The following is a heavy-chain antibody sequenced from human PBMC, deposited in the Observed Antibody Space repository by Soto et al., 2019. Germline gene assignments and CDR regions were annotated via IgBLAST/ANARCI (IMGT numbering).Heavy chain of an antibody. CDR2: IWYDGSNK. CDR3: ASLYSPPHNWFDP. D-gene: IGHD6-13*01. J-gene: IGHJ5*02. V-gene: IGHV3-33*01. Sequence: GGSLRLSCGASGFTFSSYGMHWVRQAPGKGLEWVAVIWYDGSNKYYADSVKGRFTISRDNSKNTLYLQMNSLRAEDTAVYYCASLYSPPHNWFDPWGQGTLVTVSS. CDR1: GFTFSSYG.